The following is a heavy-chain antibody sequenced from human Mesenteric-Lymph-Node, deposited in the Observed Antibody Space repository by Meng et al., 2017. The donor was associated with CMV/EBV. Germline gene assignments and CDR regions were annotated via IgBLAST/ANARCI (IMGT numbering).Heavy chain of an antibody. CDR3: ARGRVGATVSWGRGGYDY. V-gene: IGHV4-34*01. J-gene: IGHJ4*02. D-gene: IGHD1-26*01. CDR1: GGSFSGYY. Sequence: GSLRLSCAVYGGSFSGYYWSWIRQPPGKGLEWIGEINHSGSTNYNPSLKSRVTISVDTSKNQFSLKLSSVTAADTAVYYCARGRVGATVSWGRGGYDYWGQGTLVTVSS. CDR2: INHSGST.